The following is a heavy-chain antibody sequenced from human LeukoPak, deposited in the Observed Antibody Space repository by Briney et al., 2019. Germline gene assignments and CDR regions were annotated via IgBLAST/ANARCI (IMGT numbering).Heavy chain of an antibody. CDR2: INPSGGST. V-gene: IGHV1-46*03. Sequence: GASVKVSCKASGYTFTSYYMHWVRQAPGQGLEWMGIINPSGGSTSYAQKFQGRVTMTRDTSTSTVYMELSSLRSEDTAVYYCARDITIFGVNANPVYYYYYMDVWGKGTTVTVSS. CDR3: ARDITIFGVNANPVYYYYYMDV. D-gene: IGHD3-3*01. J-gene: IGHJ6*03. CDR1: GYTFTSYY.